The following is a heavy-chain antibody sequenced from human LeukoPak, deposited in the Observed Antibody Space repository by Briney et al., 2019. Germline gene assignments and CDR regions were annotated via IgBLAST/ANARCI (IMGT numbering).Heavy chain of an antibody. CDR3: AKAPVTSCRGAFCYPFDY. Sequence: PGGSLRISRATSGFSLSSYALSLGRPAPGEGAELGSAISSSDDGRYYAASVRGRFTISRDTSRSTLYLQMNSLRAEDAAVYYCAKAPVTSCRGAFCYPFDYWGQGTLVTVSS. CDR2: ISSSDDGR. V-gene: IGHV3-23*01. D-gene: IGHD2-15*01. CDR1: GFSLSSYA. J-gene: IGHJ4*02.